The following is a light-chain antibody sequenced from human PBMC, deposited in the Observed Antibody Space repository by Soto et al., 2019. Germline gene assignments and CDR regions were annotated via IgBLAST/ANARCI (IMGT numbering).Light chain of an antibody. J-gene: IGKJ5*01. CDR1: QSINYN. CDR3: QQSYSLPPIT. Sequence: DIQITQSPSSLCASVGDRVTITCRASQSINYNLNWYQQKPGKAPKLLIYAASSLKSGVPSEFSGSGSGTDFTIIISSLQPQDFATYCCQQSYSLPPITFGQGTRLQIK. V-gene: IGKV1-39*01. CDR2: AAS.